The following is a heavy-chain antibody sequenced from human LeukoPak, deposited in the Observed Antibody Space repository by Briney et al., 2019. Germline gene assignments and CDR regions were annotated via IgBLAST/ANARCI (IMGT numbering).Heavy chain of an antibody. J-gene: IGHJ4*02. CDR2: IWYDGSNK. Sequence: AGKSLRLSCAASGFTFNNYGMHWVRQAPGKGLEWVAVIWYDGSNKYYADSVKGRFTISRDNSKNTLYLQMNSLRAEDTAVYYCARGEIDYWGQGTLVTVSS. V-gene: IGHV3-33*08. CDR3: ARGEIDY. CDR1: GFTFNNYG.